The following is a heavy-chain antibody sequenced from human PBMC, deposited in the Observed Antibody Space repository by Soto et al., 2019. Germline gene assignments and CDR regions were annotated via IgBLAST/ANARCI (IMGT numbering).Heavy chain of an antibody. CDR2: IGPDGSST. Sequence: EVQLVESGGGLVQPGGSLRLSCAASGFTFSSHWMHWVRQAPGKGLVWVSHIGPDGSSTRDADSVQGRFTISRDNARNTLYLQMNSLRDEDTAIYFCAKGSIEYSASVDHWGQGTLVLVSA. J-gene: IGHJ4*02. CDR1: GFTFSSHW. D-gene: IGHD5-12*01. V-gene: IGHV3-74*01. CDR3: AKGSIEYSASVDH.